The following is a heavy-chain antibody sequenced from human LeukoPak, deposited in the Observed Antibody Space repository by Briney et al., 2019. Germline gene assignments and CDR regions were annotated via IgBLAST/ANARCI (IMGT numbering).Heavy chain of an antibody. J-gene: IGHJ4*02. CDR2: ISSSSSYI. CDR1: GFTFSSYS. Sequence: GGSLRLSCAASGFTFSSYSMNWVRQAPGKGLEWVSSISSSSSYIYYADSVKGRFTISRDNAENSLYLQMNSLRAEDTAVYYCAKDLTVVVTATQGYWGQGTLVTVSS. V-gene: IGHV3-21*01. D-gene: IGHD2-21*02. CDR3: AKDLTVVVTATQGY.